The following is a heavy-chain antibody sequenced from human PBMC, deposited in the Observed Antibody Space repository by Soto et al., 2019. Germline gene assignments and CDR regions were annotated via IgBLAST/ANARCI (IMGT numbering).Heavy chain of an antibody. V-gene: IGHV3-30*18. D-gene: IGHD3-10*01. J-gene: IGHJ6*02. CDR2: ISYDGSNK. CDR1: GFTFSSYF. Sequence: GGSLSLSWASSGFTFSSYFVHWVRQDPGKGLEWVAVISYDGSNKYYTDSVKGRFTISRDNSKNTLYLQMNSLRAEDTAVYYCAKEGGYGSGTQYYYGMDVWGQGTKVTVSS. CDR3: AKEGGYGSGTQYYYGMDV.